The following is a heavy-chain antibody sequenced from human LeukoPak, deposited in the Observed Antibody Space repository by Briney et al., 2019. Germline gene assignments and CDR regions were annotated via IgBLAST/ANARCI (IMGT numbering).Heavy chain of an antibody. V-gene: IGHV4-59*01. J-gene: IGHJ5*02. CDR2: IYYSGST. CDR3: ARDLGYCSSTSCYAWFDP. D-gene: IGHD2-2*01. CDR1: GGSISSYY. Sequence: SETLSLTCTVSGGSISSYYWSWIRRPPGKGLEWIGYIYYSGSTNYNPSLKSRVTISVDTSKNQFSLKLSSVTAADTAVYYCARDLGYCSSTSCYAWFDPWGQGTLVTVSS.